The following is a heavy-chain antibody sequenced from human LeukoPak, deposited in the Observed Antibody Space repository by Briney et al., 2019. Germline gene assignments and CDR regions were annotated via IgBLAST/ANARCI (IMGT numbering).Heavy chain of an antibody. CDR2: IKSKTDGETT. Sequence: KPGGSLRLSCVDSGFTFTNAWMSWVHQAPGKGLEWIGRIKSKTDGETTNYAEPVRGRFTISRDDSKSAVYLQMNSLKIEDTAVYYCTTDLGTYYHGSQRLIPIDYWGQGTLVTVSS. CDR3: TTDLGTYYHGSQRLIPIDY. D-gene: IGHD3-10*01. J-gene: IGHJ4*02. CDR1: GFTFTNAW. V-gene: IGHV3-15*01.